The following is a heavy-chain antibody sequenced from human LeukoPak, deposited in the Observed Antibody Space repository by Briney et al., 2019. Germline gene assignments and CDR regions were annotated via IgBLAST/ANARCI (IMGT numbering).Heavy chain of an antibody. CDR3: ARDKLGLGELSLYDQ. J-gene: IGHJ5*02. CDR1: GYTLTGYY. Sequence: ASVKVSCKASGYTLTGYYMHWVRQAPGQGLEWMGWMNPNSGGTKYAQKFQGRVTMTRDTSISTAYMELSRLRSDDTAMYYCARDKLGLGELSLYDQWGQGTLVTVSS. D-gene: IGHD3-16*02. CDR2: MNPNSGGT. V-gene: IGHV1-2*02.